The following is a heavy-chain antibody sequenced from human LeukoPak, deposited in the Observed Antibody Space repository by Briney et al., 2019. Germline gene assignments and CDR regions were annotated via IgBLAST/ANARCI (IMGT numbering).Heavy chain of an antibody. V-gene: IGHV3-72*01. CDR3: ARLPDY. CDR1: GFTFSDYY. CDR2: TRNKANSYST. J-gene: IGHJ4*02. Sequence: SGGSLRLSCTASGFTFSDYYMDWVRQAPGKGLEWVGRTRNKANSYSTEYAASVKGRFTISRDDSKNSLYLQMNSLKTEDTAVYYCARLPDYWGQGTLVTVSS.